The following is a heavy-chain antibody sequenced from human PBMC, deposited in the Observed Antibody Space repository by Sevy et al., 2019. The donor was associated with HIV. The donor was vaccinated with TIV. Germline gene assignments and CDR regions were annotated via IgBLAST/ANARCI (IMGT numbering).Heavy chain of an antibody. V-gene: IGHV4-59*01. Sequence: SETLSLTCSVSGGSISSYFWTWIRQSPGKGLEWIGHIYFTGNTDYSPSLKSRVSLSLDTSKSQFSLTLNSVTAADTAVYYSARDSTTRPRVLDYWGQRTLVTVSS. D-gene: IGHD1-1*01. CDR2: IYFTGNT. J-gene: IGHJ4*02. CDR3: ARDSTTRPRVLDY. CDR1: GGSISSYF.